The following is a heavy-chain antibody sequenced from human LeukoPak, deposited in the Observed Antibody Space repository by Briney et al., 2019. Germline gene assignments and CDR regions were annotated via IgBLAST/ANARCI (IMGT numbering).Heavy chain of an antibody. V-gene: IGHV1-46*01. CDR3: ARDMVGEITMVRGVITPTYYFDY. CDR1: GYTFTSYY. CDR2: INPSGGGT. D-gene: IGHD3-10*01. J-gene: IGHJ4*02. Sequence: ASVKVSCKASGYTFTSYYMHWVRQAPGQGLEWMGIINPSGGGTSYAQKFQGRVTMTRDTSTSTVYMELSSLRSEDTAVYYCARDMVGEITMVRGVITPTYYFDYWGQGTLVTVSS.